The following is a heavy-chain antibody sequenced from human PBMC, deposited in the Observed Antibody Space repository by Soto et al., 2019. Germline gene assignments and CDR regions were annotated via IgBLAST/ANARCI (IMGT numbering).Heavy chain of an antibody. CDR3: ARDPARGGGSYLGYFDS. Sequence: SETLSLTCTVSGGSIRSGDNYWSWIRQTPGKGLEWIGYIYYRGSTYYNQSLKSRATISVDTSMNQFSLTLTSVTAADTAVYYCARDPARGGGSYLGYFDSWGQGTPVTVS. V-gene: IGHV4-30-4*01. J-gene: IGHJ4*02. D-gene: IGHD1-26*01. CDR1: GGSIRSGDNY. CDR2: IYYRGST.